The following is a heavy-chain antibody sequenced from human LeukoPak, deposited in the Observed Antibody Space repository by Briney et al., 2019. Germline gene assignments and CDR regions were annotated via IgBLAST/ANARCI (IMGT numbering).Heavy chain of an antibody. CDR3: ARDPSRDWAPYAVDV. CDR1: GGSISSYY. D-gene: IGHD3-9*01. V-gene: IGHV4-4*07. CDR2: IYTSGST. J-gene: IGHJ6*02. Sequence: PSETLSLTCTVSGGSISSYYWSWIRQPAGKGLEWIGRIYTSGSTNYNPSLKSRVTISSDPSKNQFSLRLSSVTAADTAVYYCARDPSRDWAPYAVDVWGLGTTVIVSS.